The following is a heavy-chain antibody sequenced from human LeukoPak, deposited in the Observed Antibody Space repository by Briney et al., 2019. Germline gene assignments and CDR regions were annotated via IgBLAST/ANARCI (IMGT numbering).Heavy chain of an antibody. D-gene: IGHD1-7*01. J-gene: IGHJ4*02. CDR2: IYYSGNT. CDR3: ARVGNYHLDY. Sequence: SETLSLTCTVSGGSISTYYWSWIRQPPGKGLEWIGYIYYSGNTNYNPSLKSRVTIPVDTSKNQFSLKLSSVTAADTAVYYCARVGNYHLDYWGQGSLVTVSS. V-gene: IGHV4-59*01. CDR1: GGSISTYY.